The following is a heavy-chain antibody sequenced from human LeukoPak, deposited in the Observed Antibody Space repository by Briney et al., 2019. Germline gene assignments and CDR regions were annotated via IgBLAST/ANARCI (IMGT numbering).Heavy chain of an antibody. Sequence: GASVKVSCKASGGTFISYAISWVRQAPGQGVEWMGGIIPIFGTANYAQKFQGIVTITADESTSTAYMELSSLRSEDTAVYYCARVPSAAGYYFDYWGQGTLVTVSS. CDR1: GGTFISYA. CDR3: ARVPSAAGYYFDY. D-gene: IGHD6-13*01. CDR2: IIPIFGTA. V-gene: IGHV1-69*13. J-gene: IGHJ4*02.